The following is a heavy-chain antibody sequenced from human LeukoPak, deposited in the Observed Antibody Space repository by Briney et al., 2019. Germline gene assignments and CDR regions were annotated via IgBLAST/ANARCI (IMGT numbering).Heavy chain of an antibody. D-gene: IGHD5-24*01. J-gene: IGHJ4*02. V-gene: IGHV3-48*03. CDR2: ISRTGGTL. Sequence: PGGSLRLSCAASGLILSNYEMAWFRQAPGKGLEWISYISRTGGTLYADSVRGRFTISRDTARNSLYLQMDSLRAEDTAVYYCGREMAAATDWEMDYWGQGTLVTV. CDR1: GLILSNYE. CDR3: GREMAAATDWEMDY.